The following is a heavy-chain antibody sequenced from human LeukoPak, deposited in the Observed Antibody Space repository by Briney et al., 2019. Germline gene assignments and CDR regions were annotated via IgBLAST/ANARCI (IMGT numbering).Heavy chain of an antibody. Sequence: PSETLSLTCAVSGHSISSGYYWGWIRQPPGKGLEWIGSMSHNRGTYYNPSLKSRVTISMDTSKNQISLRLTSVTAADTAVYYCASYYASGVSAYNYYGMDVWGKGSTVTVSS. D-gene: IGHD3-10*01. J-gene: IGHJ6*04. CDR2: MSHNRGT. V-gene: IGHV4-38-2*01. CDR3: ASYYASGVSAYNYYGMDV. CDR1: GHSISSGYY.